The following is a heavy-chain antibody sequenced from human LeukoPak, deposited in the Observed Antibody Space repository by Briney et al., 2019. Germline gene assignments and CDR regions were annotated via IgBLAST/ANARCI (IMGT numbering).Heavy chain of an antibody. J-gene: IGHJ6*02. CDR2: ITSNGGST. V-gene: IGHV3-64*01. CDR1: GFTFSSFA. D-gene: IGHD6-19*01. CDR3: ARGIGSGWKTYFYYGMDV. Sequence: PGGSLRLSCAASGFTFSSFAMHWVRQAPGKGLEYVSAITSNGGSTYYANSVKGRFSTSRDNSKNTLYLQMGSLRGEDMAVYYCARGIGSGWKTYFYYGMDVWGQGTTVTVSS.